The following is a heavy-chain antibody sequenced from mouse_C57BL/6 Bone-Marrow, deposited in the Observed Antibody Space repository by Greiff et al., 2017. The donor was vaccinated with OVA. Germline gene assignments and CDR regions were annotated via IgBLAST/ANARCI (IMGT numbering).Heavy chain of an antibody. J-gene: IGHJ3*01. V-gene: IGHV1-81*01. CDR1: GYTFTSYG. D-gene: IGHD1-1*01. CDR2: IHPSSGNT. CDR3: AHYYGSSPWFAY. Sequence: VQVVESGAELARPGASVKLSCKASGYTFTSYGISWVKQRTGQGLEWIGAIHPSSGNTYYNEKFKGKATLTADKSSSPAYMELRSLTSEDSAVYFCAHYYGSSPWFAYWGQGTLVTVSA.